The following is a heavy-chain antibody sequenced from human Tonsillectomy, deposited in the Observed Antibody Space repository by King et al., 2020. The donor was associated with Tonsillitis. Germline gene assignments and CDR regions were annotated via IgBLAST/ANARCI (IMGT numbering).Heavy chain of an antibody. CDR1: GGSFRGYY. J-gene: IGHJ4*02. D-gene: IGHD4-17*01. V-gene: IGHV4-34*01. CDR2: INHDGGT. CDR3: ATWLYYGQEYLDY. Sequence: VQLQQWGAGLLKPSETLSLTCAVYGGSFRGYYWTWIRQPPGKGLEWIGEINHDGGTNYTPSLKSRVTISLDTSKSQFSLKLTSVTAADTAVYYCATWLYYGQEYLDYWGQGTLVTVSS.